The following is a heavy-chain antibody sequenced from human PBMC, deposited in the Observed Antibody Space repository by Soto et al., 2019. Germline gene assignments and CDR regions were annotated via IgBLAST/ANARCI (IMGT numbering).Heavy chain of an antibody. J-gene: IGHJ6*02. Sequence: EASVKVSCKASGYTFTSYGISWVRQAPGQGLEWMGWISAYNGNTNYAQKLQGRVTMTTDTSTSTAYMELRSLRSDDTAVYYCASFLARHYYGMDVWGQGTTVTVSS. CDR2: ISAYNGNT. CDR3: ASFLARHYYGMDV. V-gene: IGHV1-18*01. CDR1: GYTFTSYG.